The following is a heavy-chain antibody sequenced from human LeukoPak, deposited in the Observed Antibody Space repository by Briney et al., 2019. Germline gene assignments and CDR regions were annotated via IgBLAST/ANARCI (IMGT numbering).Heavy chain of an antibody. V-gene: IGHV4-4*07. D-gene: IGHD3-10*01. CDR1: GGSISSYY. J-gene: IGHJ6*03. CDR3: ARSSYYGSGSYIPSYYYYMDV. Sequence: SETLSLTCTVSGGSISSYYWSWLRQPAGKGLEWLGRIYTSGSTNYNPSLKSRVTMSVDTSKNQFSLKLSSVTAADTAVYYCARSSYYGSGSYIPSYYYYMDVWGKGTTVTVSS. CDR2: IYTSGST.